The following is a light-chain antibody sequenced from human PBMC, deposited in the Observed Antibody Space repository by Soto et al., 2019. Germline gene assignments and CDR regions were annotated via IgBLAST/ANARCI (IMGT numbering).Light chain of an antibody. V-gene: IGKV3-11*01. CDR2: GAS. CDR3: QQRGDWPPIT. CDR1: QSVSRY. J-gene: IGKJ5*01. Sequence: EIALTQSPATLSLSPGERATLSCRASQSVSRYLAWYQQKPGQAPRLLIYGASTRATGIPARFSGSGSGTDFTLTISSLEPEDFAVYYCQQRGDWPPITFGQGTRLEIK.